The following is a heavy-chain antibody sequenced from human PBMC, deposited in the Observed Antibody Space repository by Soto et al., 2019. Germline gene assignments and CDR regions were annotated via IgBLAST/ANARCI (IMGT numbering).Heavy chain of an antibody. Sequence: EVQLVESGGGLVQPGGSLRLSCGASGFTFSSYWMHWVRQAPGKGLVWVSRVNIDESRTSYADSVKGRFTISRDNAKNTLDLQMNSLRAEDTAVYYCARVLNGQWYFDYWGQGTQVTVSS. V-gene: IGHV3-74*01. D-gene: IGHD6-19*01. CDR1: GFTFSSYW. CDR3: ARVLNGQWYFDY. CDR2: VNIDESRT. J-gene: IGHJ4*02.